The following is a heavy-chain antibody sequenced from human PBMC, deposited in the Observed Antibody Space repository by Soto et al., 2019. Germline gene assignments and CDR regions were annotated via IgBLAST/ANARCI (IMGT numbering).Heavy chain of an antibody. CDR2: ISDSGVNT. Sequence: GGSLRLSCAASGFLSSNYAMGWVRQAPGTGLEWVSGISDSGVNTYYADSVKGRFTTSRDNSKNALYLEMKSLRAGDTAVYYCIKEARGHSYARLWGRGTPVTVSS. CDR1: GFLSSNYA. CDR3: IKEARGHSYARL. J-gene: IGHJ4*02. V-gene: IGHV3-23*01. D-gene: IGHD3-16*01.